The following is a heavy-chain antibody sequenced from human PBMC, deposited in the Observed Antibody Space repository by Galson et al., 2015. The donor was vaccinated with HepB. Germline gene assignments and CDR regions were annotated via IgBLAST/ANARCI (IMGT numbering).Heavy chain of an antibody. J-gene: IGHJ6*02. V-gene: IGHV3-21*01. CDR3: ARDRGRSDYCYYYGMDV. Sequence: LRLSCAASGFTFSYYTINWVRQAPGKGLEWVSSISGSSTYIYYTDSVWGRFTVSRDNSNDSLYLQMNSLSVEDTAVYYCARDRGRSDYCYYYGMDVWGQGTTVTVSS. CDR1: GFTFSYYT. CDR2: ISGSSTYI.